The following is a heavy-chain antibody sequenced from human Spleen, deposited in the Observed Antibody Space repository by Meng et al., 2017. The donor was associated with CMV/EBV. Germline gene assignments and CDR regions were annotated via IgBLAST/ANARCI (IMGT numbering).Heavy chain of an antibody. J-gene: IGHJ6*02. V-gene: IGHV4-34*01. CDR3: ARGRLSYDYVWGSYRPTYGMDV. CDR1: GGSFSGYY. Sequence: SETLSLTCAVYGGSFSGYYWSWIRQPPGKGLEWIGEINHSGSTNYNPSLKSRVTISVDTSKNQFSLKLRSVTAADTAVYYCARGRLSYDYVWGSYRPTYGMDVWGQGTTVTVSS. CDR2: INHSGST. D-gene: IGHD3-16*02.